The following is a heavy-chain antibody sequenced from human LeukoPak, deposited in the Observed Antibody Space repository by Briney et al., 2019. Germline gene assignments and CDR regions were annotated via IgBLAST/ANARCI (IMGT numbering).Heavy chain of an antibody. J-gene: IGHJ5*02. CDR3: ARVVTMIVVA. Sequence: PSETLSLTCTVSGGSISSSSYYWGWIRQPPGKGLEWIGSIYYSGSTYYNPSLKSRVTISVDTSKNQFSLKLSSVPAADTAVYYCARVVTMIVVAWGQGTLVTVSS. D-gene: IGHD3-22*01. CDR1: GGSISSSSYY. CDR2: IYYSGST. V-gene: IGHV4-39*07.